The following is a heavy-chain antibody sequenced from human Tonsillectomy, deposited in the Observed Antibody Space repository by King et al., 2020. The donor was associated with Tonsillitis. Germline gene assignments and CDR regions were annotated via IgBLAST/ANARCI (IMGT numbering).Heavy chain of an antibody. D-gene: IGHD2-2*01. V-gene: IGHV3-23*04. CDR1: GFTFSSNA. Sequence: VQLVESGGGLVQSGGSLRLSCAASGFTFSSNAMTWVRQAPGKGLEWVSAISGSGSETYYADSVKGRFTISRDNSKNTLYLQMNSLRAEDTAVYYCAKEFVCRQSLTMDVWGQGTTVTVSS. J-gene: IGHJ6*02. CDR2: ISGSGSET. CDR3: AKEFVCRQSLTMDV.